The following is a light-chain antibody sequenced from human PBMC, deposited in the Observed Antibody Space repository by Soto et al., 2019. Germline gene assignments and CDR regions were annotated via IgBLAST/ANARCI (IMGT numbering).Light chain of an antibody. CDR1: SSDVGGYNY. CDR3: SSSTSSSTPWV. CDR2: DVS. Sequence: QSVLTQPASVSGSPGQSITISCTGTSSDVGGYNYVSWYQQHPGKAPKLMIYDVSNRPSGVSNRFSGSKSGNTASLTISGLQADDEADYYCSSSTSSSTPWVFGGGTQLTVL. J-gene: IGLJ7*01. V-gene: IGLV2-14*01.